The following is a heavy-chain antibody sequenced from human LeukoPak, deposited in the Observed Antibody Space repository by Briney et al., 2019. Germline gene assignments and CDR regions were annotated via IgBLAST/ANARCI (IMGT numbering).Heavy chain of an antibody. D-gene: IGHD6-13*01. CDR1: GFTFSSYS. Sequence: GGSLRLSCAASGFTFSSYSMNWVRQAPGKGLEWVSFISSSSSYIDYADSVKGRFTISRDNTKNSLFLQMNNLRAEDTAVYYCARGAGSSWTSEYFQYWGQGTLVTVSS. J-gene: IGHJ1*01. CDR3: ARGAGSSWTSEYFQY. CDR2: ISSSSSYI. V-gene: IGHV3-21*04.